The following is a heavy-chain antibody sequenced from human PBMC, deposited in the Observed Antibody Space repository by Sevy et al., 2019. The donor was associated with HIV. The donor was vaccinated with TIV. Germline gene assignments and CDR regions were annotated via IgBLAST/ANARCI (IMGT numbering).Heavy chain of an antibody. D-gene: IGHD3-10*01. Sequence: GGSLRLSCVASGFTFSSYGMSWVRQAPGEGLECVSDISGSGGSTYYADSVRGRFTISRDNSKNTLYLQMNSLRADDTAVYHCAKETIRGTYNWFDPWGQGTLVTVSS. CDR3: AKETIRGTYNWFDP. CDR2: ISGSGGST. V-gene: IGHV3-23*01. J-gene: IGHJ5*02. CDR1: GFTFSSYG.